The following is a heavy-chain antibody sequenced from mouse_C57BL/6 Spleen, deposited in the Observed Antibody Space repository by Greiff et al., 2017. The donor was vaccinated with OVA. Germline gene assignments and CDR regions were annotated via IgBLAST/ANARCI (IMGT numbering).Heavy chain of an antibody. D-gene: IGHD2-5*01. CDR3: ARHNYSNYDAMDY. Sequence: EVQLVESGGGLVKPGGSLKLSCAASGFTFSDYGMHWVRQAPEKGLEWVAYISSGSSTIYYADTVKGRFTISRDNAKNTLFLQMTSLRSEDTAMYYCARHNYSNYDAMDYWGQGTSVTVSS. CDR1: GFTFSDYG. J-gene: IGHJ4*01. CDR2: ISSGSSTI. V-gene: IGHV5-17*01.